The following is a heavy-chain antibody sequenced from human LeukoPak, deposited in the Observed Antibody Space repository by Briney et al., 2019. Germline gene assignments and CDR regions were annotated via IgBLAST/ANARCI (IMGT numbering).Heavy chain of an antibody. CDR3: ARGTEYYYGSGSYFGSSLRDYYYYYMDV. V-gene: IGHV4-4*07. Sequence: PSETLSLTCTVSGGSISSYYWSWIRQPAGKGLEWIGRIYTSGSTNYNPSLKSRVTMSVDTSKNQFSLKLSSVTAADTAVYYCARGTEYYYGSGSYFGSSLRDYYYYYMDVWGKGTTVTVSS. CDR1: GGSISSYY. J-gene: IGHJ6*03. D-gene: IGHD3-10*01. CDR2: IYTSGST.